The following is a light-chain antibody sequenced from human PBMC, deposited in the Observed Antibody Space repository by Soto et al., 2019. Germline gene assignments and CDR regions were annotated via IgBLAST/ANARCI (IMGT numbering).Light chain of an antibody. CDR1: SSDIGGYNY. CDR2: DVS. V-gene: IGLV2-14*01. J-gene: IGLJ1*01. Sequence: QSALTQPASVSGSPGQSITIPCTGTSSDIGGYNYVSWYLQHPGKAPQLMIYDVSNRPSGVSNRFSGSKSGNTASLTISGLQAEDEADYYCTSYTSSVSRYVFGGGTKVTVL. CDR3: TSYTSSVSRYV.